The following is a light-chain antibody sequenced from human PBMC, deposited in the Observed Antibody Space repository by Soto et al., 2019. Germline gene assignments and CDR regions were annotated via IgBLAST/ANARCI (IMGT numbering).Light chain of an antibody. V-gene: IGLV2-23*01. CDR1: SSDVGSYNL. CDR2: EGS. J-gene: IGLJ1*01. Sequence: QSALTQPASVSGSPGQSITISCTGTSSDVGSYNLVSWYQQHPGKAPKLMIYEGSKRPSGVSNRFSGSKSGNTAALTISGLQAEDEADYYCCSYAGSSTSHVVGTGTKLTVL. CDR3: CSYAGSSTSHV.